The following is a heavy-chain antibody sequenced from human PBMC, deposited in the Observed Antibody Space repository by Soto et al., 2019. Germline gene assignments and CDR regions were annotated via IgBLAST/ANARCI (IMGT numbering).Heavy chain of an antibody. CDR3: TSAGSGYYYGMDV. V-gene: IGHV1-2*04. CDR2: INPNSGGT. D-gene: IGHD6-13*01. Sequence: ASVEVSCKASGYTFTGYYMHWVRQAPGQGLEWMGWINPNSGGTNYAQKFQGWVTMTRDTSISTAYMELSRLRSDDTAVYYCTSAGSGYYYGMDVWGQGTTVTVSS. J-gene: IGHJ6*02. CDR1: GYTFTGYY.